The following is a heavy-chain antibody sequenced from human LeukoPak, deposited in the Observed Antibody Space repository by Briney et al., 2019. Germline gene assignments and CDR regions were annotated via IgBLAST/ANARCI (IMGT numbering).Heavy chain of an antibody. D-gene: IGHD6-13*01. V-gene: IGHV3-74*01. J-gene: IGHJ4*02. CDR2: INSDGSST. CDR3: ARDLAAAGTGSPYGIEEDGFGY. Sequence: PGGSLRLSCAASGFTFSSYWMHWVRQGPGKGLVWVSRINSDGSSTNYADSVKGRFTISRDNAKNSLYLQVNSLRAEDTALYYCARDLAAAGTGSPYGIEEDGFGYWGQGTLVTVSS. CDR1: GFTFSSYW.